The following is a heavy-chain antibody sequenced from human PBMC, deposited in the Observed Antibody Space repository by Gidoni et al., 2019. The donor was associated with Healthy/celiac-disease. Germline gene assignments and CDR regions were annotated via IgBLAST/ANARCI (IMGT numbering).Heavy chain of an antibody. CDR1: GGSFSGYY. CDR2: INHSGST. V-gene: IGHV4-34*01. J-gene: IGHJ4*02. CDR3: AREGLYYYDSSGDYYFDY. D-gene: IGHD3-22*01. Sequence: QVQLQQWGAGLLKPSETLSLTCAAYGGSFSGYYWSWIRQPPGKGLEWIGEINHSGSTNYNPSLKSRVTISVDTYKNQFSLKLSSVTAADTAVYYCAREGLYYYDSSGDYYFDYWGQGTLVTVSA.